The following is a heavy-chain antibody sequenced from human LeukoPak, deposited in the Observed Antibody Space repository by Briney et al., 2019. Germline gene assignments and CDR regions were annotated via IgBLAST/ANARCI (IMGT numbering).Heavy chain of an antibody. CDR3: AKDEVRVGPEYLAVADY. Sequence: PGGSLRLSCAASGFTFSSYGMHWVRQAPGKGLEWVAVISYDGSNKYYADSVKGRFTISRDNSKNTLYLQMNSLRAEDTAVYYCAKDEVRVGPEYLAVADYWGQGTLVTVSS. D-gene: IGHD6-19*01. V-gene: IGHV3-30*18. J-gene: IGHJ4*02. CDR1: GFTFSSYG. CDR2: ISYDGSNK.